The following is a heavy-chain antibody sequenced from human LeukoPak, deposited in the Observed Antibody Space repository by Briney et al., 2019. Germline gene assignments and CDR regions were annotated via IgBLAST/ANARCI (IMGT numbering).Heavy chain of an antibody. CDR3: ARSDFRVVGAIWWFDP. D-gene: IGHD1-26*01. J-gene: IGHJ5*02. Sequence: SVKVSCKASGGTFSSYAISWVRQAPGQGLEWMGGIIPIFGTANYAQKFQGRVTITADESTSTAYMELSSLRSEDTAVYYCARSDFRVVGAIWWFDPWGQGTLVTVSS. V-gene: IGHV1-69*13. CDR2: IIPIFGTA. CDR1: GGTFSSYA.